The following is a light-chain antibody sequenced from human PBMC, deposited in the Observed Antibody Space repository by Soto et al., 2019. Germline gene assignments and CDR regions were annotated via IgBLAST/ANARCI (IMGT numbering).Light chain of an antibody. V-gene: IGLV2-8*01. CDR2: EVS. J-gene: IGLJ2*01. CDR1: SSDVGGYNY. CDR3: SSYAGSTSRVV. Sequence: QSALTQPPSASGSPGQSVTISCTGTSSDVGGYNYVSWYQQHPGKAPKLMIYEVSKRPSGVPDRFSGSKSGNTASLTVSGLQAEDKADYYCSSYAGSTSRVVFGGGTKLTVL.